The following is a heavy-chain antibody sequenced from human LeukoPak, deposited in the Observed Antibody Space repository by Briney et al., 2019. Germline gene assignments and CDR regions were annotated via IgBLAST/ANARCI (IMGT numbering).Heavy chain of an antibody. D-gene: IGHD4-17*01. V-gene: IGHV1-3*01. J-gene: IGHJ6*02. Sequence: ASVKVSCKASGYTFTSYAMHWVRQAPGQRLEWMGWINAGNGNTKYSQKFQGRVTITRDTSASTAYMELSSLRSEDTAVYHCASVLDYGDYDYYYYGMDVWGQGTTVTVSS. CDR1: GYTFTSYA. CDR2: INAGNGNT. CDR3: ASVLDYGDYDYYYYGMDV.